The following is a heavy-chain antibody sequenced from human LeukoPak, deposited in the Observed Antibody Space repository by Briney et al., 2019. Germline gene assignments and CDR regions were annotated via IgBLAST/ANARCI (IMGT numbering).Heavy chain of an antibody. CDR1: GGSVSSGSFY. D-gene: IGHD6-19*01. J-gene: IGHJ4*02. CDR3: ARSWSSGWFFDY. V-gene: IGHV4-61*01. CDR2: IYYSGST. Sequence: SETLSLICTVSGGSVSSGSFYWSWIRQPPGKGLEWIGYIYYSGSTNYNPSLKSRVTISVDTSKNQFSLKLSSVTAADAAVYFCARSWSSGWFFDYWGQGTLVTVSS.